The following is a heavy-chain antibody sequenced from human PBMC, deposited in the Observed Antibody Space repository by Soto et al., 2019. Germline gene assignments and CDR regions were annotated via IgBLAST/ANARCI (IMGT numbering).Heavy chain of an antibody. D-gene: IGHD2-15*01. J-gene: IGHJ6*02. Sequence: GESLKISCKGSGYSFTSYWIGWVRQMPGKGLEWMGIIYPGDSDTRYSPSFQSQVTISADKSISTAYLQWISLKASDTAMYYCARHSPNDEDRRGYYYYYGMDVWGQGTTVTVSS. CDR3: ARHSPNDEDRRGYYYYYGMDV. CDR2: IYPGDSDT. V-gene: IGHV5-51*01. CDR1: GYSFTSYW.